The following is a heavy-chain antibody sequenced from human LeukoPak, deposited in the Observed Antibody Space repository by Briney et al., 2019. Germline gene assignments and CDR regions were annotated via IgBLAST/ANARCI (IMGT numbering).Heavy chain of an antibody. CDR1: GFTFSNYW. J-gene: IGHJ4*02. V-gene: IGHV3-7*01. CDR3: ASGRQLGY. D-gene: IGHD6-6*01. CDR2: IKEDGSEK. Sequence: GGSLSLSCAASGFTFSNYWMSWVRQASGKGLEWVANIKEDGSEKYYVDSVKGRFTISRDNAKNSLYLQMNSLRAEDTAIYYCASGRQLGYWGQGTLVTVSS.